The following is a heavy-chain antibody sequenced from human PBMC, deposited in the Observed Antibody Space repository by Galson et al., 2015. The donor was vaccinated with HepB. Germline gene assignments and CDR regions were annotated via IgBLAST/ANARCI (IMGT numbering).Heavy chain of an antibody. J-gene: IGHJ3*02. CDR2: INPNSGDT. D-gene: IGHD2-21*02. CDR3: ARLGDPSPLAI. Sequence: SVKVSCKASGYTFTGYHIHWVRQAPGQGLEWMGCINPNSGDTNSAQKFQGRVTMTRDTSISTAYMELSRLRSDDTAVYYCARLGDPSPLAIWGQGTMVTVSS. V-gene: IGHV1-2*02. CDR1: GYTFTGYH.